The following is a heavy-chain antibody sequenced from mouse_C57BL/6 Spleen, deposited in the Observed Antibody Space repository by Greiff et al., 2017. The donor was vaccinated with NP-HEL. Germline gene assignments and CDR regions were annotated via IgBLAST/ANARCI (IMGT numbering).Heavy chain of an antibody. J-gene: IGHJ3*01. CDR1: GFTFSSYA. D-gene: IGHD2-4*01. Sequence: EVKVVESGGGLVKPGGSLKLSCAASGFTFSSYAMSWVRQTPEKRLEWVATISDGGSYTYYPDNVKGRFTISRDNAKNNLYLQMSHLKSEDTAMYYCATGGLRQRFAYWGQGTLVTVSA. V-gene: IGHV5-4*03. CDR3: ATGGLRQRFAY. CDR2: ISDGGSYT.